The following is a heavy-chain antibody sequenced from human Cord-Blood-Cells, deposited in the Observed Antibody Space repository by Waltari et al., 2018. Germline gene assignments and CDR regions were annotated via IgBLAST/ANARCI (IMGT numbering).Heavy chain of an antibody. CDR3: ARSFSGSFDY. Sequence: EVQLVESGGGLVQPGGSLRLPCSASGFTFRSYWMPWVRQAPGKGLVWVSRINSDGSSTSYADSVKGRFTISRDNAKNTLYLQMNSLRAEDTAVYYCARSFSGSFDYWGQGTLVTVSS. V-gene: IGHV3-74*01. J-gene: IGHJ4*02. CDR1: GFTFRSYW. CDR2: INSDGSST. D-gene: IGHD1-26*01.